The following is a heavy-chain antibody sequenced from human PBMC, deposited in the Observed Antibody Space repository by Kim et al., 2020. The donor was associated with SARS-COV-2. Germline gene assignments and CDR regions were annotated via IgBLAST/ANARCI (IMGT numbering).Heavy chain of an antibody. V-gene: IGHV3-9*01. D-gene: IGHD6-19*01. J-gene: IGHJ4*02. CDR3: AKGEGQWLFWTYFDY. CDR2: ISWNSGSI. CDR1: GFTFDDYA. Sequence: GGSLRLSCAASGFTFDDYAMHWVRQAPGKGLEWVSGISWNSGSIGYADSVKGRFTISRDNAKNSLYLQMNSLRAEDTALYYCAKGEGQWLFWTYFDYWGQGTLVTVSS.